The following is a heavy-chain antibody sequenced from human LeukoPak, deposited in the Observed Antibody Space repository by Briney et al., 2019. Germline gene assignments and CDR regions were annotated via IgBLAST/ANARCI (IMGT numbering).Heavy chain of an antibody. V-gene: IGHV3-7*01. Sequence: GGSPRLSCAASGFRFNRFSMSWVRQTPGKGLEWVANIKQDGSQKEYADSVKGRFAISRDNANNFLDLQMNSLRAEDTGVYYCASVDFNNNAHYHYYLPNWGQGTRVTVSS. CDR2: IKQDGSQK. J-gene: IGHJ4*02. CDR1: GFRFNRFS. D-gene: IGHD2/OR15-2a*01. CDR3: ASVDFNNNAHYHYYLPN.